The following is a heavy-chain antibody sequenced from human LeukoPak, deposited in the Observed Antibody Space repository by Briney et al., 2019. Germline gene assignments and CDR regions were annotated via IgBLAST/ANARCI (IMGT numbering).Heavy chain of an antibody. CDR3: ARDGPITMVRGVSKYWYFDL. CDR2: IYYSGST. J-gene: IGHJ2*01. Sequence: SQTLSLTCTVSGGSISSGGYYWSWIRQHPGKGLEWIGYIYYSGSTNYNPSLKSRVTISVDTSKNQFSLKLSSVTAADTAVYYCARDGPITMVRGVSKYWYFDLWGRGTLVTVSS. CDR1: GGSISSGGYY. D-gene: IGHD3-10*01. V-gene: IGHV4-31*03.